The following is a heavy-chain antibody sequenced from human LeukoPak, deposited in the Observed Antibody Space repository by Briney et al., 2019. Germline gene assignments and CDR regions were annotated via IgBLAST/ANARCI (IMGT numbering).Heavy chain of an antibody. CDR2: ISYDGSNK. CDR1: GFTFSSYG. J-gene: IGHJ5*02. Sequence: GGSLRLSCAASGFTFSSYGMHWVRQAPGKGLEWVAVISYDGSNKYYADSVKGRFTISRDNSKNTLYLQMNSLRAEDTAVYYCAKESLRGSRPYGSESSWFDPWGQGTLVTVSS. CDR3: AKESLRGSRPYGSESSWFDP. V-gene: IGHV3-30*18. D-gene: IGHD3-10*01.